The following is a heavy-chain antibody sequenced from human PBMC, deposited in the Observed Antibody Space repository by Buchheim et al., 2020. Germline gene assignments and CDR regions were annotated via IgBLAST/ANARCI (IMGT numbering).Heavy chain of an antibody. CDR3: AKELRNVLIWFNDY. V-gene: IGHV3-23*04. D-gene: IGHD3-10*01. J-gene: IGHJ4*02. Sequence: VQLVESGGGLVKPGGSLRLSCAASGFSFSSFAMSWVRQAPGKGLEWVSAISGSGVSTFYADSVKGRFTISRDNSMKALYLQMNSLGAEDTAVYYCAKELRNVLIWFNDYWGQGSLVTVSS. CDR2: ISGSGVST. CDR1: GFSFSSFA.